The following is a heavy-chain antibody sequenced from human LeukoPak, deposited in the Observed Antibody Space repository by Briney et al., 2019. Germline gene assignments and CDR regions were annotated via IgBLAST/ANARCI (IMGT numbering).Heavy chain of an antibody. Sequence: GGSLRLSCAASGFTFSNYWMSWVRQAPGKGLEWVANIKEDGSEKYYVDSVKGRFTISRDNAKNSLYLQMNSLRAEDTAVYYCARRLYSSSWSNWFDPWGQGTLVTVSS. V-gene: IGHV3-7*03. CDR1: GFTFSNYW. D-gene: IGHD6-13*01. J-gene: IGHJ5*02. CDR3: ARRLYSSSWSNWFDP. CDR2: IKEDGSEK.